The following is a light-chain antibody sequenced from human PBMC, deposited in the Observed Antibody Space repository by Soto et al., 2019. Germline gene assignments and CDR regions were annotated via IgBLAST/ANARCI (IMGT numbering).Light chain of an antibody. J-gene: IGKJ4*01. Sequence: EIVMTQSPATLSVSPGERATLSFSASQSVSNNLVWYQQKPGQAPRLLIYGASTRVPGIPARFSGSGSGTEFTLTISGLQSEDFAVYYCQQYNDWPPLTFGGGTKVDIK. CDR3: QQYNDWPPLT. CDR1: QSVSNN. V-gene: IGKV3-15*01. CDR2: GAS.